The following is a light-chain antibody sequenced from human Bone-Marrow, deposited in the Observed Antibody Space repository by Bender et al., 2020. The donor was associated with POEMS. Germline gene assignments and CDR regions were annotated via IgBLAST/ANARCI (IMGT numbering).Light chain of an antibody. J-gene: IGLJ2*01. CDR1: SNDVGDYNY. CDR3: CSKASPGVV. CDR2: DVT. Sequence: QSALTQPASVSGSPGQSITISCTGTSNDVGDYNYVSWYQQYPGKAPNLIIYDVTNRPSGVSNRFSGSKSGNTASLTISGLQAEDEADYYCCSKASPGVVFGGGTKLTVL. V-gene: IGLV2-14*03.